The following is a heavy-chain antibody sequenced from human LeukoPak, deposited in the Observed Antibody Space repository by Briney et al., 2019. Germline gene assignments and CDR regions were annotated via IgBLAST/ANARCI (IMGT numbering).Heavy chain of an antibody. V-gene: IGHV3-23*01. D-gene: IGHD4-17*01. CDR3: VKDLGDDYENAFDF. CDR1: GFAFSRYA. CDR2: VSGSGEST. Sequence: GGSLRLSCEASGFAFSRYAMSWVRHPPGRGLEWVSSVSGSGESTFYAASVKRRFTISRVNSKNTVYLQMNSLRAEDTAPYYCVKDLGDDYENAFDFWGQGTLVTVSS. J-gene: IGHJ3*01.